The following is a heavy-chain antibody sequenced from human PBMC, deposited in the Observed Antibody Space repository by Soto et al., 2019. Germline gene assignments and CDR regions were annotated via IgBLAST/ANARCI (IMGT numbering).Heavy chain of an antibody. V-gene: IGHV4-39*01. Sequence: QLHLQESGPGLVKPSETLSLTCAVSGGSITSNFYYWGWIRQPPGKGLEWIGNIYYVGTTYYNPSLRSRVAISADTSKNEFSLRLTSVTAADTAVYYCARRRVITAAGNFDCWGQGTLVTVSS. CDR1: GGSITSNFYY. D-gene: IGHD6-25*01. CDR2: IYYVGTT. CDR3: ARRRVITAAGNFDC. J-gene: IGHJ4*02.